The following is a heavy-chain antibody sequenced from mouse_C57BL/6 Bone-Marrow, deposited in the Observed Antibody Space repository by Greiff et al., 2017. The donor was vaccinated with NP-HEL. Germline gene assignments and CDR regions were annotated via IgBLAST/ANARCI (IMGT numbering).Heavy chain of an antibody. Sequence: QVQLQQPGAELVKPGASVTMSCKASGYTFTSYWITWVKQRPGQGLEWIGDIYPGSGSTNYNEKFKSKATLTVDTSSSTAYMQLSSLTSEDSAVYYWARRYYGSSYWYFDVWGTGTTVTVSS. J-gene: IGHJ1*03. D-gene: IGHD1-1*01. CDR1: GYTFTSYW. V-gene: IGHV1-55*01. CDR2: IYPGSGST. CDR3: ARRYYGSSYWYFDV.